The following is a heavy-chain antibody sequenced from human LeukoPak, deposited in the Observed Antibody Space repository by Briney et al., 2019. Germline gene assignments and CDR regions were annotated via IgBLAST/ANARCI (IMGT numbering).Heavy chain of an antibody. V-gene: IGHV3-53*01. CDR2: IYSGGST. Sequence: GGSLRLSCAASGITVSSNYMSWVRQAPGKGLEWVSVIYSGGSTYYADSVKGRFTISRDNSKNTLYLQMNSLRAEDTAVYYCARSRRQWLDFDYWGQGTLVTVSS. CDR1: GITVSSNY. J-gene: IGHJ4*02. D-gene: IGHD6-19*01. CDR3: ARSRRQWLDFDY.